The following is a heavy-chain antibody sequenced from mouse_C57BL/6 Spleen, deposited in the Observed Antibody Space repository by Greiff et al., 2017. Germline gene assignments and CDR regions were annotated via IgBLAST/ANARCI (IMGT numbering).Heavy chain of an antibody. J-gene: IGHJ1*03. CDR3: ARSGTGYFDV. CDR1: GYTFTSYW. CDR2: IDPSDSYT. D-gene: IGHD4-1*01. V-gene: IGHV1-69*01. Sequence: VQLQQPGAELVMPGASVKLSCKASGYTFTSYWMHWVKQRPGQGLEWIGEIDPSDSYTNYNQKFKGKSTLTVDKSSSPAYMQLSSLTSEDSAVYYCARSGTGYFDVWGTGTTVTVSS.